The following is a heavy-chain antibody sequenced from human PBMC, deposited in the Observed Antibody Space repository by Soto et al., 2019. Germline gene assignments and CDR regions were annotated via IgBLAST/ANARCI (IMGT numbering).Heavy chain of an antibody. Sequence: SSETLSLTCTFSGDSISSYYWSWIRQPPGKGLEWIGYIYYSGSTNYNPSLKSRVTISVDTSKNQFSLKLSSVTAADTAVYYCARVGYYYGSGRYNWFDPWGQGTLVTVSS. J-gene: IGHJ5*02. V-gene: IGHV4-59*01. CDR3: ARVGYYYGSGRYNWFDP. CDR2: IYYSGST. CDR1: GDSISSYY. D-gene: IGHD3-10*01.